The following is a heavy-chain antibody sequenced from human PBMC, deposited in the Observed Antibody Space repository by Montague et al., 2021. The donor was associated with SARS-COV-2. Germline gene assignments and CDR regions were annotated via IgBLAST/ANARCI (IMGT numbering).Heavy chain of an antibody. V-gene: IGHV4-39*01. Sequence: SETLSLTCNVSGASISRSDYYWAWIRQPPGKVLELIGSIHYIGNTYYKPSLESRVTISVDTSENQCSMKLRSVIAADTAVHYCARLLPDGTGVATDIPFDSWGQGTLVTVSS. CDR1: GASISRSDYY. D-gene: IGHD7-27*01. J-gene: IGHJ4*02. CDR3: ARLLPDGTGVATDIPFDS. CDR2: IHYIGNT.